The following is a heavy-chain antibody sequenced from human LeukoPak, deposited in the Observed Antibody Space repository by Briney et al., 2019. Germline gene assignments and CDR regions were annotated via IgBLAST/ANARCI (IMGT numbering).Heavy chain of an antibody. V-gene: IGHV3-48*03. CDR3: AKPYGLGSYYTYYFDY. CDR2: ISSSGSTI. Sequence: PGGSLRLSCAASGFTFSSYEMNWVRQAPGKGLEWVSYISSSGSTIHYADSVKGRFTISRDNAKNSLYLQMNSLRAEDTAVYYCAKPYGLGSYYTYYFDYWGRGTLVTVSS. CDR1: GFTFSSYE. D-gene: IGHD3-10*01. J-gene: IGHJ4*02.